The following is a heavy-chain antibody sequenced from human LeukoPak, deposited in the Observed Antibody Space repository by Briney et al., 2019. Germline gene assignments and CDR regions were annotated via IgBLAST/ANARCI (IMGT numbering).Heavy chain of an antibody. CDR2: INPNSGGT. CDR1: GYTFTGYY. Sequence: ASVKVSCKATGYTFTGYYMHWVRQAPGQGLEWMGWINPNSGGTNYAQKFQGRVTMTRDTSISTDYMELSRLTSDDTAVYYCARDHRDGTDYWGQGTLVTVSS. J-gene: IGHJ4*02. CDR3: ARDHRDGTDY. V-gene: IGHV1-2*02.